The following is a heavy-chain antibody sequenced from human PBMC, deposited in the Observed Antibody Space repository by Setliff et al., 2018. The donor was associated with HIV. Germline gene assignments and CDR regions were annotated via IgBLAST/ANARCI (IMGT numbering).Heavy chain of an antibody. Sequence: PSETLSLTCIVSGDSIITSDYYWSWVRHLPGEGLEWIGYVYHSGTTYYNPSLKSRVSMSVDTSKNQFSLNLRSVTAADTAIYYCARAGRGAMAATRFDFWGQGMLVTVS. CDR3: ARAGRGAMAATRFDF. CDR1: GDSIITSDYY. J-gene: IGHJ4*02. V-gene: IGHV4-31*02. CDR2: VYHSGTT. D-gene: IGHD6-19*01.